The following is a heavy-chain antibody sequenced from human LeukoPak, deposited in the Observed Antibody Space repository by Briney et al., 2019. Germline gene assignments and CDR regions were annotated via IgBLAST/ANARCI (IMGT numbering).Heavy chain of an antibody. CDR1: GGSISSSSYY. CDR2: IYYSGST. D-gene: IGHD3-10*01. J-gene: IGHJ3*02. Sequence: PSETLSLTCTVSGGSISSSSYYWGWIRQPPGKGLEWIGSIYYSGSTYYNPSLKSRVTISVDTSKNQFSLKLSSVTAADTAVYYCAREGRITMVRGVILDAFDIWGQGTMVTVSS. CDR3: AREGRITMVRGVILDAFDI. V-gene: IGHV4-39*07.